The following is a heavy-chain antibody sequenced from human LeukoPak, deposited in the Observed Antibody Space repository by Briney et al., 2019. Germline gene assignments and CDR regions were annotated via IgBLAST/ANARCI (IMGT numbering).Heavy chain of an antibody. V-gene: IGHV4-59*01. CDR1: GGSISSYY. CDR2: IYYSGST. CDR3: ARALYYYDSIDY. Sequence: SETLSLTCTVSGGSISSYYWSWIRQPPGKGLEWIGYIYYSGSTNFNPSLKSRVTISADTSKNQFSLKLSSVTAADTAVYYCARALYYYDSIDYWGQGTLVTVSS. J-gene: IGHJ4*02. D-gene: IGHD3-22*01.